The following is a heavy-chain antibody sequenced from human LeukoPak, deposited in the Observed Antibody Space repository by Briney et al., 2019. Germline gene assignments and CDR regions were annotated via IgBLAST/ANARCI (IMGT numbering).Heavy chain of an antibody. CDR2: IIPIFGTA. Sequence: ASVKVSCKASGGTFSSYAISWVRQAPGQGLEWMGGIIPIFGTANYAQKFQGRVTITADKSTSTAYMELSRLRSDDTAVYYCARGALHPNFDYWGQGTLVTVSS. J-gene: IGHJ4*02. V-gene: IGHV1-69*06. CDR1: GGTFSSYA. D-gene: IGHD4-11*01. CDR3: ARGALHPNFDY.